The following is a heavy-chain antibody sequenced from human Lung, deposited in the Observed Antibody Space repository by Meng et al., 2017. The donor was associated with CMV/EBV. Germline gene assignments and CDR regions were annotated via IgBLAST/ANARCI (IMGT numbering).Heavy chain of an antibody. J-gene: IGHJ3*02. V-gene: IGHV1-2*02. CDR1: GYTFTGYY. CDR3: ARKVFRASDAFDI. CDR2: INSKIGDA. Sequence: ASVXVSXXASGYTFTGYYLHWVRQAPGQGLEWMGWINSKIGDANYTQKFQGRVTVTRDTSISTAYMELKRLTYDDTAVYFCARKVFRASDAFDIWGQGTMVTVSS.